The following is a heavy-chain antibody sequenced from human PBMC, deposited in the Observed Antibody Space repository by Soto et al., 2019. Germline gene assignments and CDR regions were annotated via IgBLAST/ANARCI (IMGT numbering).Heavy chain of an antibody. J-gene: IGHJ4*02. Sequence: GGSLRRSCAASGFCSNNYGMHWVRQAPGKGLEWVAVIWYDGTNKYYTDSVKGRSTISRDNFQNTMYLQMNSLRAEDTAVYYCARGSYPGGYYGSGSHRSKTPFDYWGQGTLVTVSS. D-gene: IGHD3-10*01. CDR3: ARGSYPGGYYGSGSHRSKTPFDY. CDR1: GFCSNNYG. V-gene: IGHV3-33*01. CDR2: IWYDGTNK.